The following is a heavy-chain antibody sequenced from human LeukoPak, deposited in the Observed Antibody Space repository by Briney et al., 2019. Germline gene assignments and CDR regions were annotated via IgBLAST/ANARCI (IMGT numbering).Heavy chain of an antibody. CDR2: ISSSSSYI. Sequence: GGSLRLSCAASGFTFSSYSMNWVRQAPGKGLEWVPSISSSSSYIYYADSVKSRFTISRDNAKNSLYLQMNSLRAEDTAVYYCARDEVTMVRGVIGSYYMDVWGKGTTVTVSS. CDR3: ARDEVTMVRGVIGSYYMDV. CDR1: GFTFSSYS. D-gene: IGHD3-10*01. J-gene: IGHJ6*03. V-gene: IGHV3-21*01.